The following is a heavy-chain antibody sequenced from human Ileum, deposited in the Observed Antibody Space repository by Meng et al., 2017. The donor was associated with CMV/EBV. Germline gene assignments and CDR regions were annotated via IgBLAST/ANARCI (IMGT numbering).Heavy chain of an antibody. V-gene: IGHV4-59*01. CDR1: GDSITRYY. Sequence: PDTLSLTCSVSGDSITRYYVSWIRQPPGKGLEWIGYRYYSETPYYSHSLRGRVIISADTAKNHFSLSLTSVTAADTAVYFCATTIHPVALLNYFDPWGQGTLVTVSS. CDR2: RYYSETP. CDR3: ATTIHPVALLNYFDP. D-gene: IGHD5-12*01. J-gene: IGHJ5*02.